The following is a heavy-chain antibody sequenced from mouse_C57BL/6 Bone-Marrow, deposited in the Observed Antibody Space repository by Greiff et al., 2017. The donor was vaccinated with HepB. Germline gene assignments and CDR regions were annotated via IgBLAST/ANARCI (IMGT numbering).Heavy chain of an antibody. CDR2: INPGSGGT. Sequence: VQLQQSGAELVRPGTSVKVSCKASGYAFTNYLIEWVKQRPGQGLEWIGVINPGSGGTNYNEKFKGKATLTADKSSSTAYMQLSSLTSEDSAVYFCARGITTSYFDYWGQGTTLTVSS. CDR3: ARGITTSYFDY. V-gene: IGHV1-54*01. D-gene: IGHD2-4*01. CDR1: GYAFTNYL. J-gene: IGHJ2*01.